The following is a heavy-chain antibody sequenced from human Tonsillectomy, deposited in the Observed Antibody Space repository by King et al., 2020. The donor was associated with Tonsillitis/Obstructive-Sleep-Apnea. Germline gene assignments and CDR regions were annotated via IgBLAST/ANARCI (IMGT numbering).Heavy chain of an antibody. J-gene: IGHJ4*02. CDR2: IYSGGST. CDR1: GFTVSSNY. CDR3: ARGSLRGYSYGAFDY. D-gene: IGHD5-18*01. V-gene: IGHV3-53*01. Sequence: VQLVESGGGLIQPGGSXXXSCAASGFTVSSNYMSWVRQAPGKGLEWVSVIYSGGSTYYADSVKGRFTISRDNSKNTLYLQMNSLRAEDTAVYYCARGSLRGYSYGAFDYWGQGTLVTVSS.